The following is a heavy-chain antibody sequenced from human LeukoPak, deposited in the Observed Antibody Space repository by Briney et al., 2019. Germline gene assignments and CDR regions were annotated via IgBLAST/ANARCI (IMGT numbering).Heavy chain of an antibody. D-gene: IGHD3-16*01. CDR3: TRGAGWLIDY. Sequence: SETLSPTCTVSGGSISSSSYYWGWIRQPPGKGLEWIGSIYYSGSTYYNPSLKSRVTISVDTSKNQFSLKLSSVTAADTAVYYCTRGAGWLIDYWGQGILVTVSS. CDR1: GGSISSSSYY. CDR2: IYYSGST. J-gene: IGHJ4*02. V-gene: IGHV4-39*01.